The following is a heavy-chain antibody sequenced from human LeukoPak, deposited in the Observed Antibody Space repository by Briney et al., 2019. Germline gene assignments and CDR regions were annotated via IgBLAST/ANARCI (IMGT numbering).Heavy chain of an antibody. J-gene: IGHJ4*02. Sequence: PGGPLRLSCAASGFTFSSYAMHWVRQAPGKGLEWVAVISYDGSNKYYADSVEGRFTISRDNSKNTLYLQMNSLRAEDTAVYYCARSGRAYSGYDYFLGYWGQGTLVTVSS. CDR1: GFTFSSYA. V-gene: IGHV3-30*04. CDR2: ISYDGSNK. D-gene: IGHD5-12*01. CDR3: ARSGRAYSGYDYFLGY.